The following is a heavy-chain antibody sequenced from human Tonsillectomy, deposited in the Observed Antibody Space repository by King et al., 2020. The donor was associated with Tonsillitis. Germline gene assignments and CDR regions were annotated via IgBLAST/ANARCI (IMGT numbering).Heavy chain of an antibody. Sequence: VQLVESRGGLVQPGGSLRLSCAASGFTFSSYAMSWVRQAPGKGLECVSTISGSGDSTYYADSVKGRFTISRDNSKNTLYLQMNSLRAEDTAVYYCASGSSSRVYWGQGTLVTASS. CDR2: ISGSGDST. D-gene: IGHD6-13*01. CDR3: ASGSSSRVY. CDR1: GFTFSSYA. J-gene: IGHJ4*02. V-gene: IGHV3-23*04.